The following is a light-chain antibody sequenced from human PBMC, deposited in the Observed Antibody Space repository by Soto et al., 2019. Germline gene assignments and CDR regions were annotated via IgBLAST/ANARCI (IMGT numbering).Light chain of an antibody. CDR3: LQDYNRPYT. V-gene: IGKV1-6*01. CDR1: QDIRND. CDR2: AAS. Sequence: AIQMTQSPSSLSASVGDRVTITCRASQDIRNDLGWYQQRPGKPPKVLIYAASNLQSGVPPRFSGSGSGTDFALTITSLQPEDFATYYCLQDYNRPYTFGLGTKLEF. J-gene: IGKJ2*01.